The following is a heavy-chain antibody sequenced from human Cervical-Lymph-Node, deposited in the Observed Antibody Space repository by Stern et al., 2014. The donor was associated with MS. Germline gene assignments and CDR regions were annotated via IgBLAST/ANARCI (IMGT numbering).Heavy chain of an antibody. CDR2: IWSDGSNK. J-gene: IGHJ4*02. D-gene: IGHD3-10*02. CDR3: AMFGGGNYFDY. CDR1: GFTLSSYG. V-gene: IGHV3-33*01. Sequence: QVQLVQSGGGVVQPGRSLRLSCAASGFTLSSYGLHWVRQAPGKGLEWVAVIWSDGSNKYYADSVKGRITISRDTSKNTLYLQMNSLRAEDMAVYYCAMFGGGNYFDYWGQGTLVTVSS.